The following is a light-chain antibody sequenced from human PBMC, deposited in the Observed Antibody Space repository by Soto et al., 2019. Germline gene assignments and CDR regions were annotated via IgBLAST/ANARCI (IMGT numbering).Light chain of an antibody. CDR2: DAS. J-gene: IGKJ4*01. CDR1: QGISNY. Sequence: DIQMTQFPSSLSASVGDRVTLTCQASQGISNYLNWYQQKPGKAPKLLIYDASTLETGVPSRFSGSGYETEFTFTISGLQPEDVATYYCQQYESLVHFGGGTKVEIK. CDR3: QQYESLVH. V-gene: IGKV1-33*01.